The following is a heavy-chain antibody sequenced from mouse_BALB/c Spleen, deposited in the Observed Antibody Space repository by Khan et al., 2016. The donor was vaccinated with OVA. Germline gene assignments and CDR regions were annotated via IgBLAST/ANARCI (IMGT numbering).Heavy chain of an antibody. CDR1: GYSITSDYA. D-gene: IGHD4-1*01. Sequence: EVKLEESGPGLVKPSQSLSLTCTVTGYSITSDYAWNWIRQFPGNKLEWMGYIPYSGSTSYNPSLKSRISITRDTSKNQFFLQLNFVTTEDTATYFCAMGRTYWGQGTLVTVSA. CDR3: AMGRTY. CDR2: IPYSGST. J-gene: IGHJ3*01. V-gene: IGHV3-2*02.